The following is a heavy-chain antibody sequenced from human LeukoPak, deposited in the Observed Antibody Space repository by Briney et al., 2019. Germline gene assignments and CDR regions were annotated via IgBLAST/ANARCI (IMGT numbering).Heavy chain of an antibody. CDR3: ARDSRWLPLAVPDY. V-gene: IGHV3-53*01. Sequence: GGSLRLSCAASGFTVSSNYMSWVRQAPGKGLEWVSVIYSGGSTYYADSVKGRFTISRDNSKNTLYLQMNSLRAEDTAVYYCARDSRWLPLAVPDYWGQGTLATVSS. CDR1: GFTVSSNY. J-gene: IGHJ4*02. CDR2: IYSGGST. D-gene: IGHD5-24*01.